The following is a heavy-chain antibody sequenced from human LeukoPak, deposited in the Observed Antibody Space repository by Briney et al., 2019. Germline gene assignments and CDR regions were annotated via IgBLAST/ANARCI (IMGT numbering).Heavy chain of an antibody. CDR1: EYSFPNYC. Sequence: GESLKISCKHSEYSFPNYCIGWVRQMPGKGLEWMGIIYPDDSDTRYSPSFQGQVTISADRSISTAYLQWSSLKASDTAMYYCARLDSGSPGWFDPWGQGTLVTVSS. V-gene: IGHV5-51*01. CDR3: ARLDSGSPGWFDP. J-gene: IGHJ5*02. CDR2: IYPDDSDT. D-gene: IGHD1-26*01.